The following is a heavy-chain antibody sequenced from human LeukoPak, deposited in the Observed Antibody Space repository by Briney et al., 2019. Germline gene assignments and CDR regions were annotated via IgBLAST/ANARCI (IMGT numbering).Heavy chain of an antibody. D-gene: IGHD6-19*01. V-gene: IGHV4-30-4*01. CDR3: AGGFLVGIGVAGPKEDPFDS. CDR1: GGSISSGDYY. J-gene: IGHJ4*02. Sequence: MSSQTLSLTCTVSGGSISSGDYYWSWIRQPPGKSLEWIGYIYYSGSTNYNPSLKSRVTISVDTSKNQFSLKLSSVTAADTAVYYCAGGFLVGIGVAGPKEDPFDSWGQGTVVTVSS. CDR2: IYYSGST.